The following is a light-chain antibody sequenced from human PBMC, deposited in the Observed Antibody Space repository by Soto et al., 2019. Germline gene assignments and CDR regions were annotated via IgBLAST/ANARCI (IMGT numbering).Light chain of an antibody. CDR1: QSVSSSF. V-gene: IGKV3-20*01. Sequence: EIVLTQSPGTLSLSPGERATLSCRASQSVSSSFLAWYQQKPGQAPRLLIYGASSRATGIPDRFSGSGSGTDFTLTISRLEPEDFAGYYCHQYGSSPYTFGQGTKLGIK. J-gene: IGKJ2*01. CDR2: GAS. CDR3: HQYGSSPYT.